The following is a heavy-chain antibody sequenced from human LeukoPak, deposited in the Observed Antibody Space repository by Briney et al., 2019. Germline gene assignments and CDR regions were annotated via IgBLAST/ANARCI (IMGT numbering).Heavy chain of an antibody. D-gene: IGHD2-15*01. CDR3: ARDRAGGSLDAFEI. CDR1: GYTFTGYY. J-gene: IGHJ3*02. V-gene: IGHV1-2*02. CDR2: INPNSGGT. Sequence: ASVKVSCKASGYTFTGYYMHWVRQAPGQGLEWMGWINPNSGGTNYAQKFQGRVTMTRDTSISTAYMELSRLRSDDTAVYYCARDRAGGSLDAFEIWGQGTMVTVSS.